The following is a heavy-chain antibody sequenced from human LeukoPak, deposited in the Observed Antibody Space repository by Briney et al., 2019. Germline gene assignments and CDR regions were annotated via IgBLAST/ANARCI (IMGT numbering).Heavy chain of an antibody. V-gene: IGHV4-59*01. CDR2: IYYSGST. Sequence: PSETLSLTCTVSGGSISSYYWSWIRQPPGKGLEWIGYIYYSGSTNYNPSLKSRVTISVDTSKNQFSLKLGSVTAADTAVYYCARGSIGTMVRGVVTTWGQGTLVTVSS. D-gene: IGHD3-10*01. CDR3: ARGSIGTMVRGVVTT. CDR1: GGSISSYY. J-gene: IGHJ5*02.